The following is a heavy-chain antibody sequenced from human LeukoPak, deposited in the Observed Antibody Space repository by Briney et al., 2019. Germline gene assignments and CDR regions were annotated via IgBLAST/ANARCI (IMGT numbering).Heavy chain of an antibody. CDR2: IYSGGST. J-gene: IGHJ3*02. Sequence: GGSLRLSCAASGFTVSSNYMSWVRQAPGKGLEWVSVIYSGGSTYYADSVKGRFTISRDNSKNTLYLQMNSLRAEDTAVYYCAREGLDYGGAESAFDIWGQGTMVTVSS. CDR3: AREGLDYGGAESAFDI. D-gene: IGHD4-17*01. CDR1: GFTVSSNY. V-gene: IGHV3-66*01.